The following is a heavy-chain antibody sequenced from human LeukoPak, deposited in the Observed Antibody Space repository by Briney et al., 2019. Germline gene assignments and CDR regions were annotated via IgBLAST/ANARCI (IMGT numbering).Heavy chain of an antibody. V-gene: IGHV4-59*01. D-gene: IGHD5-18*01. CDR3: AREDAAMVTR. CDR2: IYYSGST. CDR1: GGSFSGYY. J-gene: IGHJ4*02. Sequence: KPSETLSLTCAVYGGSFSGYYWSWIRQPPGRGLEWIGYIYYSGSTNYNPSLKSRVTISVDTSKNQFSLKLSSVTAADTAVYYCAREDAAMVTRWGQGTLVTVSS.